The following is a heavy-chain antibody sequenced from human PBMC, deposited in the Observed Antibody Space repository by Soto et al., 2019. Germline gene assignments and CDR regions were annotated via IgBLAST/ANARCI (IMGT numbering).Heavy chain of an antibody. D-gene: IGHD6-13*01. J-gene: IGHJ6*03. CDR3: ARKGAAASYAHYYMDV. CDR2: VYYSGNT. V-gene: IGHV4-59*01. Sequence: SETLSLTCTVAGGSISPYYWSWSRHPPGKGLEWIGYVYYSGNTNYNPSLESRVTISVDTSRNRFSLNLTSATAADTAVYYCARKGAAASYAHYYMDVWGRGTAVT. CDR1: GGSISPYY.